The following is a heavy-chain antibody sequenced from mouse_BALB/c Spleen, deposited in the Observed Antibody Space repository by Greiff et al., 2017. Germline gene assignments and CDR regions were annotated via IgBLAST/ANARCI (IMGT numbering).Heavy chain of an antibody. Sequence: VQLKESGPSLVKPSQTLSLTCSVTGDSITSGYWNWIRKFPGNKLEYMGYISYSGSTYYNPSLKSRISITRDTSKNQYYLQLNSVTTEDTATYYCARFDYDDLYYFDYWGQGTTLTVSS. V-gene: IGHV3-8*02. CDR3: ARFDYDDLYYFDY. J-gene: IGHJ2*01. CDR1: GDSITSGY. CDR2: ISYSGST. D-gene: IGHD2-4*01.